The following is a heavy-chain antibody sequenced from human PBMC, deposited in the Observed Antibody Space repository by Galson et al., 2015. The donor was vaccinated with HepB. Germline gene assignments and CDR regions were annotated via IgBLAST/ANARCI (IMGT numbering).Heavy chain of an antibody. Sequence: SLRLSCAASGFTFSNAWMSWVRQAPGKGLEWVGRIKSKTDGGTTDYAAPVKGRFTISRDDSKNTLYLQMNSLKTEDTAVYYCTTARRAVAGTPTDAFDIWDQGTMVTVSS. D-gene: IGHD6-19*01. J-gene: IGHJ3*02. CDR3: TTARRAVAGTPTDAFDI. V-gene: IGHV3-15*01. CDR2: IKSKTDGGTT. CDR1: GFTFSNAW.